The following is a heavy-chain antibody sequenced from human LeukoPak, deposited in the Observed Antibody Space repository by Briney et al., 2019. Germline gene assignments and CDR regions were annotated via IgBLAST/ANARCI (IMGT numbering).Heavy chain of an antibody. CDR2: ISGGSTYI. Sequence: KAGGSLRLSCAASGFTFSSYSMNWVRQAPGKGLEWVSSISGGSTYIYYADSVKGRFTISRDNAKNSLYLQMNSLRAEDTAVYYCARDRLRPKPGFVVVVAATLHQYYYGMDVWGQGTTVTVSS. CDR1: GFTFSSYS. V-gene: IGHV3-21*01. D-gene: IGHD2-15*01. J-gene: IGHJ6*02. CDR3: ARDRLRPKPGFVVVVAATLHQYYYGMDV.